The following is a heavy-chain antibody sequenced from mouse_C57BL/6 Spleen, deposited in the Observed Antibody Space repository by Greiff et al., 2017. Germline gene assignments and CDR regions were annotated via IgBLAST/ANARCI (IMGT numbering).Heavy chain of an antibody. V-gene: IGHV1-82*01. CDR1: GYAFSSSW. J-gene: IGHJ2*01. D-gene: IGHD1-1*01. CDR3: AREATTGFDY. CDR2: IYPGDGDT. Sequence: VKLMESGPELVKPGASVKISCKASGYAFSSSWMNWVKQRPGKGLEWIGRIYPGDGDTNYNGKFKGKATLTADKSSSTAYMQFSSLTSEDSAVYFCAREATTGFDYGGQGTTRTVSS.